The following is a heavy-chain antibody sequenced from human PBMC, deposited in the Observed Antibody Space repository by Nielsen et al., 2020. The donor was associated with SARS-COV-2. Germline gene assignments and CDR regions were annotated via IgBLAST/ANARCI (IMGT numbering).Heavy chain of an antibody. J-gene: IGHJ6*02. D-gene: IGHD5-12*01. CDR1: GFTFSSYW. CDR2: IKQDGSEK. Sequence: GGSLRLSCAASGFTFSSYWMSWVRQAPGKGLEWVANIKQDGSEKYYVDSVKGRFTISRDNAKNSLYLQMNSLRAEDTAVYYCARESNIYSGYDGGMDVWGQGTTVTVSS. V-gene: IGHV3-7*03. CDR3: ARESNIYSGYDGGMDV.